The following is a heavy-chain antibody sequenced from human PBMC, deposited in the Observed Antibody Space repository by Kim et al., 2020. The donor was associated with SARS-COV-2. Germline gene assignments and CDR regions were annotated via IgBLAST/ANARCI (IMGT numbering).Heavy chain of an antibody. CDR3: AREGTYYYGSGSYYKD. V-gene: IGHV3-30*01. J-gene: IGHJ4*02. Sequence: SVKGRFTISRDNSKNTLYLQMNSLRAEDTAVYYCAREGTYYYGSGSYYKDWGRGTLVTVSS. D-gene: IGHD3-10*01.